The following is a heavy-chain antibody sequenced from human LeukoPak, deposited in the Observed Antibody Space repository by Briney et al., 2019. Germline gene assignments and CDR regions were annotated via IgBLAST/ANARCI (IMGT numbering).Heavy chain of an antibody. Sequence: SETLSLTCIVSGDSISSSSYYWGWIRQPPGKGLEWIGSIYYSESTYYNPSLKSRVTISVDTSKNQFSLKLSSVTAADTAVYYRARERLPESGYFDLWGRGTLVTVSS. CDR3: ARERLPESGYFDL. CDR2: IYYSEST. D-gene: IGHD5-18*01. CDR1: GDSISSSSYY. V-gene: IGHV4-39*02. J-gene: IGHJ2*01.